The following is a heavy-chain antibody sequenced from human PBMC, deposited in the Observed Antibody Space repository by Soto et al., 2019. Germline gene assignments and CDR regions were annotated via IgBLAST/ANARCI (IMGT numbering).Heavy chain of an antibody. CDR2: IIPIFGTA. V-gene: IGHV1-69*13. CDR1: GGTFSSYA. Sequence: SVKVSCKASGGTFSSYAISWVRQAPGQGLEWMGGIIPIFGTANYAQKFQGRVTITADESTSTAYMELSSLRSEDTAVYYCARDGASELLWFGERSYYWFDPWGQGTLVTVSS. J-gene: IGHJ5*02. CDR3: ARDGASELLWFGERSYYWFDP. D-gene: IGHD3-10*01.